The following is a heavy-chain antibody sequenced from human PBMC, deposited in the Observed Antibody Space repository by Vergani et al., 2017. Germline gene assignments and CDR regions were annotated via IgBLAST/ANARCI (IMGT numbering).Heavy chain of an antibody. V-gene: IGHV3-30*04. D-gene: IGHD6-13*01. CDR3: AGAGRRQQLVPILAYY. J-gene: IGHJ4*02. Sequence: QVQLVESGGGVVQPGRSLRLSCAASGFTFSSYAMHWVRQAPGKGLEWVAVISYDGSNKYYADSVKGRFTISRDNSKNTLYLQMNSLRAEDTAVYYCAGAGRRQQLVPILAYYWGQGTLVTVSS. CDR1: GFTFSSYA. CDR2: ISYDGSNK.